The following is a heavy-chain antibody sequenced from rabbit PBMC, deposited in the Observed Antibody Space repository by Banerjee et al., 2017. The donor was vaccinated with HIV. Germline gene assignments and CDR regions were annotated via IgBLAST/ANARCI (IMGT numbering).Heavy chain of an antibody. CDR3: VRRDVSISDYQYSFNL. V-gene: IGHV1S47*01. Sequence: QEQLVESGGGLVQPGGSLKLSCKASGFDSSNYGMSWVRQAPGKGLEWIGYIAPVFANTYYATWVNGRFTISSHNAQNTLYLQLNSLTAADTATYFCVRRDVSISDYQYSFNLWSPGTLVTVS. CDR1: GFDSSNYG. D-gene: IGHD1-1*01. CDR2: IAPVFANT. J-gene: IGHJ4*01.